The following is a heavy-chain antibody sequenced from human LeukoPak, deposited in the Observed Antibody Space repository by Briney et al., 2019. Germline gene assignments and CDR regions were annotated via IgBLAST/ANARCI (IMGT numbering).Heavy chain of an antibody. V-gene: IGHV1-18*01. J-gene: IGHJ4*02. Sequence: AAVKVSCKASGYTFTSYGISWVRQPPGQGLEWMGWISAYNGNANYAQKLQGRVTMTTDTSTSTAYMELRSLRSDDTAVYYCFGYCSSTSCPSLGYWGQGTLVTVSS. CDR3: FGYCSSTSCPSLGY. CDR1: GYTFTSYG. D-gene: IGHD2-2*03. CDR2: ISAYNGNA.